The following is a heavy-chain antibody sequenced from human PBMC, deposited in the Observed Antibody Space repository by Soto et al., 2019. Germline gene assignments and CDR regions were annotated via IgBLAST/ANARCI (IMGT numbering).Heavy chain of an antibody. CDR3: ARDRTTMGDSQYYYYGMDV. D-gene: IGHD2-21*02. J-gene: IGHJ6*02. CDR2: IYYSGST. CDR1: GASISSGNYF. V-gene: IGHV4-39*07. Sequence: SETLSLTCPVSGASISSGNYFWGWIRQPPGKGLEWIGTIYYSGSTKYNPSLKSRVTISVDTSKNQFSLKLSSVTAADTAVYYCARDRTTMGDSQYYYYGMDVWGQGTTVTVSS.